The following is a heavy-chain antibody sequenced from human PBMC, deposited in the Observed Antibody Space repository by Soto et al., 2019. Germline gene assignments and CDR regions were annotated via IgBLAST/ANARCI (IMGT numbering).Heavy chain of an antibody. V-gene: IGHV3-23*01. CDR2: ISGSGGSA. Sequence: GGSLRLSCAASGFTFSSYAMSWVRQAPGKGLEWVSAISGSGGSAYYADSVKGRFTISRDNSKNTLYLQMNSLRAEDTAVYYCAKDPYSGYDLTFDYWGQGTLVTVSS. J-gene: IGHJ4*02. CDR3: AKDPYSGYDLTFDY. D-gene: IGHD5-12*01. CDR1: GFTFSSYA.